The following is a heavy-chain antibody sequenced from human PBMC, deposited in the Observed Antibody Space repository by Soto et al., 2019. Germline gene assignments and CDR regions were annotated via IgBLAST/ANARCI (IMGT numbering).Heavy chain of an antibody. CDR2: ISAYNGNT. CDR3: EGEIGLPPPPGGRLRSGCFAP. CDR1: GYTFTSYG. V-gene: IGHV1-18*01. Sequence: ASVKVSCKASGYTFTSYGISWVRQAPGQGLEWMGWISAYNGNTNYAQKLQGRVTMTTDTSTSTAYMEQRSLRSDDTAVYYYEGEIGLPPPPGGRLRSGCFAPGGQGTRVTVS. D-gene: IGHD1-26*01. J-gene: IGHJ5*02.